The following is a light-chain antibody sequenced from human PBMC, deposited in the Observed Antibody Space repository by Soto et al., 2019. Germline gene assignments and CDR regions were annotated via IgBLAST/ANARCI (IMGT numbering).Light chain of an antibody. CDR2: AAS. V-gene: IGKV1-39*01. Sequence: DIQMTQSPSTLSASVGDRVTITCRASQSISNSLNWYQQKPGKAPKVLISAASSLQSGVPSRFSGSGSGTDFTLTISSVQPEDFATYFCQHSYTAPCTFGQGSKLEIK. J-gene: IGKJ2*02. CDR3: QHSYTAPCT. CDR1: QSISNS.